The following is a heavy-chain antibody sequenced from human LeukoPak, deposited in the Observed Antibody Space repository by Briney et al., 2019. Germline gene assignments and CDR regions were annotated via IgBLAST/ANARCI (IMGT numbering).Heavy chain of an antibody. CDR1: GGSIASAGYY. D-gene: IGHD3-3*01. V-gene: IGHV4-61*08. CDR3: ARGYDFWSGYYYDAFDI. Sequence: SETLSLTCTVSGGSIASAGYYWSWIRQHPGKGLEWIGYINYSGSTYYNPSLKSRVTISVDTSKNQFSLKLSSVTAADTAVYYCARGYDFWSGYYYDAFDIWGQGTMVTVSS. CDR2: INYSGST. J-gene: IGHJ3*02.